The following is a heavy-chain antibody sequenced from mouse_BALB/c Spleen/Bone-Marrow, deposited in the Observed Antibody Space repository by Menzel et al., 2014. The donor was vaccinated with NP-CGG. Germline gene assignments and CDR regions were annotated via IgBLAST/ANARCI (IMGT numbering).Heavy chain of an antibody. CDR2: ILPGSGTT. V-gene: IGHV1-9*01. CDR3: ARDDRYDGAMDY. D-gene: IGHD2-14*01. J-gene: IGHJ4*01. Sequence: QVQLQQSGAELMKPGASVKISCKATGYTFSSYWIEWVKQRPGHGLEWIGEILPGSGTTNYSENFKGKATFTADTSSNTAYMQLSSLTSEDSAVYYCARDDRYDGAMDYWGQGTSVTVSS. CDR1: GYTFSSYW.